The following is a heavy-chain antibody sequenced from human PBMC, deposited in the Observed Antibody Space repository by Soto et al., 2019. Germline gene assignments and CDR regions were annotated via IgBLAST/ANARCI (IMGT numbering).Heavy chain of an antibody. CDR3: ARGLRSPPDY. CDR2: ISPDGSSK. J-gene: IGHJ4*02. Sequence: GGSLRLSCVASGFTFNRQWIDWVRRTPWQGLEFVAKISPDGSSKDYVDSVKGRFTISRDNAKNSLYLQMNTLRAEDTAVYCARGLRSPPDYWGQRTLVAVSS. CDR1: GFTFNRQW. V-gene: IGHV3-7*01.